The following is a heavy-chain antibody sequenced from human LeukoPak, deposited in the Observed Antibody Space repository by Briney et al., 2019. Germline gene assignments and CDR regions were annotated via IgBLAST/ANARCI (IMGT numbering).Heavy chain of an antibody. CDR3: ASYSVFPDCSSTSCYTGIPDYYYYGMDV. Sequence: PGRSLRLSCAASGFTFSSYGMHWVRQAPGKGLEWVVVIWYDGSNKYYADSVKGRFTISRDNSKNTLYLQMNSLRAEDTAVYYCASYSVFPDCSSTSCYTGIPDYYYYGMDVWGQGTTVTVSS. CDR1: GFTFSSYG. CDR2: IWYDGSNK. D-gene: IGHD2-2*02. J-gene: IGHJ6*02. V-gene: IGHV3-33*01.